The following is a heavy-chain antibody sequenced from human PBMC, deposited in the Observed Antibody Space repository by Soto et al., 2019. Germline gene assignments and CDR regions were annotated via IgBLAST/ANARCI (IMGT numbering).Heavy chain of an antibody. V-gene: IGHV1-18*01. CDR3: ARGSPDLYSGYDYLGFDY. J-gene: IGHJ4*02. CDR1: GYTFTSYG. Sequence: ASVKVSCKASGYTFTSYGISWVRQAPGQGLEWMGWISAYNGNTNYAQKLQGRVTMTTYTSTGTAYKRLRSLRSDDTAADYCARGSPDLYSGYDYLGFDYWGQGTLVTVSS. CDR2: ISAYNGNT. D-gene: IGHD5-12*01.